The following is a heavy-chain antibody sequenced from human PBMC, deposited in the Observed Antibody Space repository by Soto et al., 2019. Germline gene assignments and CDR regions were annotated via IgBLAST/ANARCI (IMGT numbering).Heavy chain of an antibody. CDR1: GFTFSSYW. D-gene: IGHD3-16*02. CDR2: IKQDGSEK. V-gene: IGHV3-7*01. CDR3: ARDKDYDYVWGSYRYPLLY. J-gene: IGHJ4*02. Sequence: PGGSLRLSCAASGFTFSSYWMSWVRQAPGKGLEWVANIKQDGSEKYYVDSVKGRFTISRDNAKNSLYLQMNSLRAEDTAVYYCARDKDYDYVWGSYRYPLLYWGQGTRVTVSA.